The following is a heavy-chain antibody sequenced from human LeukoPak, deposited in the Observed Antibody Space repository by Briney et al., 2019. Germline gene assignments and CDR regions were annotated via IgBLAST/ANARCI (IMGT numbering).Heavy chain of an antibody. CDR1: GGSIDITNY. CDR3: ARGVIAAAGTIWYFDL. D-gene: IGHD6-13*01. Sequence: PSETLSLTCGVSGGSIDITNYWSWVRQAPGKGLEWIGEISHDGTTNYNPSLRSRVAMSLDRANNQFSLSLTSVTAADTAVYYCARGVIAAAGTIWYFDLWGRGTLVTVSS. CDR2: ISHDGTT. V-gene: IGHV4-4*02. J-gene: IGHJ2*01.